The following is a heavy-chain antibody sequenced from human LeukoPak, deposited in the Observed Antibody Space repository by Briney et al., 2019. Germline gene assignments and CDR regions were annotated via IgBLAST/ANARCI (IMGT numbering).Heavy chain of an antibody. J-gene: IGHJ4*02. Sequence: AGGSLRLSCAASGFTFSSYAMSWVRQAPGKGLEWVSAISGSGGSTYYADSVKGRFTISRDNSKNTLYLQMNSPRAEDTAVYYCAKDRFTMVRGVIITVFDYWGQGTLVTVSS. CDR3: AKDRFTMVRGVIITVFDY. CDR2: ISGSGGST. D-gene: IGHD3-10*01. V-gene: IGHV3-23*01. CDR1: GFTFSSYA.